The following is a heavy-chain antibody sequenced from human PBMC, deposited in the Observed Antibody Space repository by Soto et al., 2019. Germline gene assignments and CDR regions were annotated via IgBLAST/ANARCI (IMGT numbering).Heavy chain of an antibody. CDR2: ISSTSTYI. CDR3: VRDVNYYDSSGHRDY. D-gene: IGHD3-22*01. Sequence: EVQLVESGGGLVKSGGSLRLSCAASGFTYCPYNMHWVRHAPGKRLEWVSSISSTSTYIYYADSVKGRFTISRDNAKNSLYLQMNSLRGEDTAVYYCVRDVNYYDSSGHRDYWGQGTLVTVSS. J-gene: IGHJ4*02. CDR1: GFTYCPYN. V-gene: IGHV3-21*01.